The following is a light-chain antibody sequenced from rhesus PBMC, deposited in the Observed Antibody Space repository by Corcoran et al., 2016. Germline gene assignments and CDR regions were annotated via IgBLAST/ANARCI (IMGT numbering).Light chain of an antibody. V-gene: IGKV1S12*01. CDR1: QNIYSN. Sequence: DIQMTQSPSALSASVGDRVTISCRASQNIYSNLAWYQQKPGKAPKLLIYAASSLQTGIPSRFSGSGSGTDFTLTLISLQPEDSAAYYCQHYYDNPFSFGQGTKVEIK. J-gene: IGKJ2*01. CDR2: AAS. CDR3: QHYYDNPFS.